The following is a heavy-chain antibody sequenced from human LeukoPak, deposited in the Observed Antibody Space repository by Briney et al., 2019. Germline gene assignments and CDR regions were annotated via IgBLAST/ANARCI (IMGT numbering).Heavy chain of an antibody. Sequence: SVKVSCKASGGTFSSYTISWVRQAPGQGLEWMGRIIPILGIANYAQKFQGRVTITADKSTSTAYMELSSLRSEDTAVYYCASTSSSGWYYFDYWGQGTLVTVSS. J-gene: IGHJ4*02. V-gene: IGHV1-69*02. CDR2: IIPILGIA. CDR3: ASTSSSGWYYFDY. CDR1: GGTFSSYT. D-gene: IGHD6-19*01.